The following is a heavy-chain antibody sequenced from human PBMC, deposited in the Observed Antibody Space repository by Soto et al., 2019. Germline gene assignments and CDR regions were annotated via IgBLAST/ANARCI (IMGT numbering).Heavy chain of an antibody. J-gene: IGHJ6*02. CDR3: TRDYYYGSASYRGMDD. D-gene: IGHD3-10*01. Sequence: XASLWLTCTVCGASISPYYWTWIRQPPGKGLEWIGYIFSSVNTNYNPSLNSRVTISVDTSKYQFSLKLISVTAGDTAVYSRTRDYYYGSASYRGMDDWGQVTTVTVSS. V-gene: IGHV4-59*01. CDR2: IFSSVNT. CDR1: GASISPYY.